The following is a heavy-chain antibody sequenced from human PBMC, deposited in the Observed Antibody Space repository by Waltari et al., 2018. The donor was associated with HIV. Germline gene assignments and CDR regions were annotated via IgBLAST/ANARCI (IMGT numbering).Heavy chain of an antibody. CDR2: VHPSGDS. CDR3: ARGQDPYKSGKY. J-gene: IGHJ4*02. V-gene: IGHV4-34*01. D-gene: IGHD1-26*01. CDR1: GVSLSDYY. Sequence: QVQLQQRGAGLLKPSETLSLTCSVYGVSLSDYYWSWIRQPPGKGLEWIGEVHPSGDSYYNPSLLSRVTVLLDTSKNQFSLNLRSVTAADTAVYYCARGQDPYKSGKYWGQGTLVTFSP.